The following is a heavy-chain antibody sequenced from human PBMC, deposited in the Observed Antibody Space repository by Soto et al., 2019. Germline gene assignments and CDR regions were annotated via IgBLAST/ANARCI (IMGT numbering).Heavy chain of an antibody. CDR2: ISSSSSYI. J-gene: IGHJ4*02. CDR1: GFTFSSYS. CDR3: ARAQSIRGVIIVPYYFDY. Sequence: GGSLRLSCAASGFTFSSYSMNWVRQAPGKGLEWVSSISSSSSYIYYADSVKGRVTISVDTSKNQFSLKLSSVTAADTAVYYCARAQSIRGVIIVPYYFDYWGQGTLVTVSS. V-gene: IGHV3-21*01. D-gene: IGHD3-10*01.